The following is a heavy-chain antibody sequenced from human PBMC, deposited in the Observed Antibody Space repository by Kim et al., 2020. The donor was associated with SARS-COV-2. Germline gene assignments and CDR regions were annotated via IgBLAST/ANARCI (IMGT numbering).Heavy chain of an antibody. D-gene: IGHD3-22*01. CDR1: GGSISSSSYY. CDR3: ARGMIVVVNLYYFDY. Sequence: SETLSLTCTVSGGSISSSSYYWGWIRQPPGKGLEWIGSIYYSGSTYYNPSLKSRVTISVDTSKNQFSLKLSSVTAADTAVYYCARGMIVVVNLYYFDYWGQGTLVTVSS. V-gene: IGHV4-39*01. J-gene: IGHJ4*02. CDR2: IYYSGST.